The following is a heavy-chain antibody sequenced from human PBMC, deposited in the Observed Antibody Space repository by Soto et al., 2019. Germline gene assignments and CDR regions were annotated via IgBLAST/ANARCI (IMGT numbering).Heavy chain of an antibody. V-gene: IGHV3-33*01. Sequence: GGSLRLSCAASGFTFSSYGMHWVRQAPGKGLEWVAVIWYDGSNKYYADSVKGRFTISRDNSKNTLYLQMNSLRAEDTAVYYCARAGSGWYPAYYYYYYGMDVWGQGTTVTVSS. CDR3: ARAGSGWYPAYYYYYYGMDV. D-gene: IGHD6-19*01. CDR1: GFTFSSYG. J-gene: IGHJ6*02. CDR2: IWYDGSNK.